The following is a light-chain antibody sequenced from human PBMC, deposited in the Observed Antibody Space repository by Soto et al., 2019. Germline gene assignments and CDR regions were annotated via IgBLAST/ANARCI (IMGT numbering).Light chain of an antibody. CDR2: KAS. V-gene: IGKV1-5*03. CDR1: QTISSW. CDR3: QHYNSYSEA. Sequence: DIQMTQSPSTLSASVGDRVTITSGASQTISSWLAWYQQKPEKAPKLLIYKASTLKSGVPSRFSGSGSGTEFTLTISSLQPDDFATYYCQHYNSYSEAFGQGTKVDIK. J-gene: IGKJ1*01.